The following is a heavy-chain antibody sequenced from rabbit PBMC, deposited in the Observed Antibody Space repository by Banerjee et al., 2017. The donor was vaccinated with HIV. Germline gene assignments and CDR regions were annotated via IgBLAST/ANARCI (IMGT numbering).Heavy chain of an antibody. V-gene: IGHV1S45*01. D-gene: IGHD1-1*01. CDR3: GRETRYSNFNL. CDR2: IYNGDGKT. Sequence: QEQLVESGGGLVQPGGSLTLTCTASGFSFSSGYDMCWVRQAPGKGLEWIGCIYNGDGKTYYASWAKGRFTISKASSTTVTLQMTSLTVADTATYFCGRETRYSNFNLWGQGTLVTVS. CDR1: GFSFSSGYD. J-gene: IGHJ4*01.